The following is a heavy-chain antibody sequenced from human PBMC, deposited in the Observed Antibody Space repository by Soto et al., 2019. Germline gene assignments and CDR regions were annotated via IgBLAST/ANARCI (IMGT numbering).Heavy chain of an antibody. Sequence: ASVKVSCKASGYTFTSYGISWVRQAPGQGLEWMGWISAYNGNTNYAQKLQGRVTMTTDTSTSTAYMELRSLRSDDTAVYYCARDLWQRLAGGYYGMDVWGQGTTVTVSS. V-gene: IGHV1-18*01. D-gene: IGHD6-19*01. CDR3: ARDLWQRLAGGYYGMDV. CDR1: GYTFTSYG. J-gene: IGHJ6*02. CDR2: ISAYNGNT.